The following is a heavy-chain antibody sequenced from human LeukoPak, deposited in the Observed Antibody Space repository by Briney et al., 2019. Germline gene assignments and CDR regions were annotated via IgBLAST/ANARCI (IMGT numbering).Heavy chain of an antibody. Sequence: GESLKISCKGSGYRFTSYWIGWVRQMPGKGLEWVGIIYPGDSDTKYSPSFQGQVTISADKSISTAYLQWSSLKASDTAMYYCARHLYSSSWSLGGYWGQGTLVTVSS. CDR1: GYRFTSYW. V-gene: IGHV5-51*01. D-gene: IGHD6-13*01. CDR2: IYPGDSDT. CDR3: ARHLYSSSWSLGGY. J-gene: IGHJ4*02.